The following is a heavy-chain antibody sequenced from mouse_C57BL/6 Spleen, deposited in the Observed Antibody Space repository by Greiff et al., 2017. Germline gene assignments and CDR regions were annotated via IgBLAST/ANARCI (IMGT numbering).Heavy chain of an antibody. V-gene: IGHV1-72*01. CDR1: GYTFTSYW. Sequence: QVQLKQPGAELVKPGASVKLSCKASGYTFTSYWMHWVKQRPGRGLEWIGRIDPNSGGTKYNEKFKSKATLTVDTPSSTAYMQLSSLTSEDSAVYYCARKGFDYWGQGTTLTVSS. CDR3: ARKGFDY. CDR2: IDPNSGGT. J-gene: IGHJ2*01.